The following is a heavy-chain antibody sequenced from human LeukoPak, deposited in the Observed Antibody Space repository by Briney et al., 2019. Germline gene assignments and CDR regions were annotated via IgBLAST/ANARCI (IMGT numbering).Heavy chain of an antibody. D-gene: IGHD3-10*01. CDR2: INPNSGGT. J-gene: IGHJ4*02. Sequence: ASVKVSCKASGYTFTGYYMHWVRQAPGQGLEWMGWINPNSGGTNYAQKFQGRVTMTRDTSISTAYMELSRLRSDDTAVYYCARDTLLVRGTPVALYYFDYWGQGTLVTVSS. CDR3: ARDTLLVRGTPVALYYFDY. CDR1: GYTFTGYY. V-gene: IGHV1-2*02.